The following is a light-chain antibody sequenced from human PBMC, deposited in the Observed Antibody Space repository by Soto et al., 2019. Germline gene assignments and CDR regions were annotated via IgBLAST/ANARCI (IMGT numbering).Light chain of an antibody. Sequence: EIVMTQSPATLSVSPGERATLSCRASQSVSSNLAWYQQKPGQAPRLLIYGASTRATGLPARFSGSGSGTEFTLTISSLQSEDFAVYYCQQYGSSPRTFGQGTKVEIK. CDR2: GAS. CDR3: QQYGSSPRT. CDR1: QSVSSN. V-gene: IGKV3-15*01. J-gene: IGKJ1*01.